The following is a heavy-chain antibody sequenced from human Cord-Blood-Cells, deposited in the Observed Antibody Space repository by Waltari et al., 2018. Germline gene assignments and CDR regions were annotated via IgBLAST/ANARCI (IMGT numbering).Heavy chain of an antibody. Sequence: EVQLVESGGGLVQPGGSLRLSCAASGFTFSSYEMNWVRQAPGKGLEWVSYISSSGSTIYYADSLKGRFTISRDNAKNSLYLQMNSLRAEDTAVYYCARGCSGGSCYFDYWGQGTLVTVSS. J-gene: IGHJ4*02. CDR2: ISSSGSTI. CDR1: GFTFSSYE. D-gene: IGHD2-15*01. V-gene: IGHV3-48*03. CDR3: ARGCSGGSCYFDY.